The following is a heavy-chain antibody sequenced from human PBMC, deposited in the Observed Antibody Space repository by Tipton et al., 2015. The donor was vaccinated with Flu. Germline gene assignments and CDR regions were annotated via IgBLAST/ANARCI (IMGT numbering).Heavy chain of an antibody. CDR2: INPNSGGT. Sequence: QSGAEVKKPGASVKVSCKASGYTFTGYYKHWVRQAPGQGLEWMGWINPNSGGTNYAQKFQGRVTMTRDTSISTAYMELSRLRSDDTAVYYCARGGYCSSTSCRIIDYWGQGTLVTVSS. D-gene: IGHD2-2*01. J-gene: IGHJ4*02. V-gene: IGHV1-2*02. CDR3: ARGGYCSSTSCRIIDY. CDR1: GYTFTGYY.